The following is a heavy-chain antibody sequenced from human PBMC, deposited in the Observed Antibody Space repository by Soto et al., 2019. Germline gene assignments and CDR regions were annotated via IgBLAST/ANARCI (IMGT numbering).Heavy chain of an antibody. CDR1: GGCISSYY. V-gene: IGHV4-59*08. Sequence: SETRSLTCTVCGGCISSYYWSSIRQPPGKGLEWIGYIYYSGSTNYNPSLKSRVTISVDTSKNQFSLKLSSVTAADTDVYYCARRWGDYFDYWGQGTLVTVSS. D-gene: IGHD3-16*01. CDR2: IYYSGST. CDR3: ARRWGDYFDY. J-gene: IGHJ4*02.